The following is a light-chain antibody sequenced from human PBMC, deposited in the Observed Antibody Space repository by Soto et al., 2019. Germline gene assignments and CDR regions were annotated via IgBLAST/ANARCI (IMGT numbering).Light chain of an antibody. CDR2: DTN. CDR1: TGAVTIGHY. CDR3: LISSGGARV. V-gene: IGLV7-46*01. J-gene: IGLJ3*02. Sequence: QAVVTQEPSLTVSPGGTVSLTCGSNTGAVTIGHYPYWFQQKPGQAPRTLVYDTNNRHSWTPARFSGPLLGGKAALTLSGAQPEDEADYYCLISSGGARVFGGGTKVTVL.